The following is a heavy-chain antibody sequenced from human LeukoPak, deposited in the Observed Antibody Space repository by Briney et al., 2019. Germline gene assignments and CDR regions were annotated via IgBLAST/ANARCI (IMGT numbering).Heavy chain of an antibody. CDR1: GFTFSTDR. CDR2: IYSGSDYI. J-gene: IGHJ4*02. CDR3: ARDLPVSGAYHNFDC. V-gene: IGHV3-21*01. D-gene: IGHD4/OR15-4a*01. Sequence: GGSLKLSRVASGFTFSTDRMNWVRQAPGKGLEWVSTIYSGSDYIYYADSVRGRFTISRDNAKNSLYLQMNSLRVEDTAVYYCARDLPVSGAYHNFDCWGQGTLVTVSS.